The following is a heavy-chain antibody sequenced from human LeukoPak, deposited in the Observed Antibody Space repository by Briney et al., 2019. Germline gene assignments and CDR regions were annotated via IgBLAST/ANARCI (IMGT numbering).Heavy chain of an antibody. J-gene: IGHJ4*02. Sequence: KPSETLSLTCAVYGGSFSGYYWNWIRQPPGKGLEWIGEINHSGSINYNPSLKSRVTISVDTSKNQFSLKLSSVTAADTAVYYCASGYSYGYNALDYWGQGTLVTVSS. CDR2: INHSGSI. D-gene: IGHD5-18*01. V-gene: IGHV4-34*01. CDR1: GGSFSGYY. CDR3: ASGYSYGYNALDY.